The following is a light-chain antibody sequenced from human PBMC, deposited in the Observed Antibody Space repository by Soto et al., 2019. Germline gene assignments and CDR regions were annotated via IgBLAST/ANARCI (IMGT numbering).Light chain of an antibody. J-gene: IGKJ4*01. CDR2: GAS. CDR1: QSVSSNS. Sequence: EIVLTQSPGTLSLSPGERATLSCRASQSVSSNSLAWYQQKPGQAPRLLIYGASNRATGIPDRFSGSGSGTDFILTISRLEPEDFALYYCQQFGSSPLTFGGGTKVEI. V-gene: IGKV3-20*01. CDR3: QQFGSSPLT.